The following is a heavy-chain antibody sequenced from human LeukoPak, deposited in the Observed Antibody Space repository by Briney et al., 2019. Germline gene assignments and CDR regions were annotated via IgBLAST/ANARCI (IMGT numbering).Heavy chain of an antibody. Sequence: PGGSLRLSCAASGFTFDDYGMSWVRQAPGKGLEWVSGINWNGGSTGYADSVKGRFTISRDNAKNSLYLQMNSLRAEDTAVYYCARDINCRGGSCYSGFWFDPWGQGTLVTVSS. CDR1: GFTFDDYG. CDR3: ARDINCRGGSCYSGFWFDP. CDR2: INWNGGST. V-gene: IGHV3-20*04. J-gene: IGHJ5*02. D-gene: IGHD2-15*01.